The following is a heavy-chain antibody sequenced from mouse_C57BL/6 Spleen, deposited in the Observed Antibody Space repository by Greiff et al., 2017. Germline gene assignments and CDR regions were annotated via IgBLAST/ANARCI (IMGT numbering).Heavy chain of an antibody. D-gene: IGHD2-5*01. CDR1: GFTFSSYT. CDR2: ISGGGGNT. Sequence: EVMLVESGGGLVKPGGSLKLSCAASGFTFSSYTMSWVRQTPEKRLEWVATISGGGGNTYYPDSVKGRFTISRDNAKNTLYLQMSSLRSEDTALYYCARQYYSNFDYWGQGTTLTVSS. J-gene: IGHJ2*01. CDR3: ARQYYSNFDY. V-gene: IGHV5-9*01.